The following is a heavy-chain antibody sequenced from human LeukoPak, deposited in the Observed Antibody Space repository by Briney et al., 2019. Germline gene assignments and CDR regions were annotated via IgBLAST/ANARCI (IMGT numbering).Heavy chain of an antibody. V-gene: IGHV3-74*01. CDR1: GFTFSSYW. J-gene: IGHJ4*02. Sequence: GGSLRLSCAASGFTFSSYWMHWVRQAPGKGLVWVSRINSDGSSTSYADSVKGRFTISRDNAKNTLYLQMNSLRAEDTAVYYCARDQRNCGTDCYHTGLIDYWGQGTLVAVSS. CDR2: INSDGSST. CDR3: ARDQRNCGTDCYHTGLIDY. D-gene: IGHD2-21*02.